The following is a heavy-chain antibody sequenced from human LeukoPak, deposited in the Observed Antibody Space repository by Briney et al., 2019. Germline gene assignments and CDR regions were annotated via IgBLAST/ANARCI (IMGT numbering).Heavy chain of an antibody. V-gene: IGHV1-69*06. CDR2: IIPIFGTA. D-gene: IGHD1-26*01. CDR1: GGTFSSYA. Sequence: SVKVSCKASGGTFSSYAISWVRQAPGQGLEWMGGIIPIFGTANYAQKFQGRVTITADKSTSTAYMELSSLRSEDTAVYYCARGGDYYIHNNWFDPWGQGTLVTVPS. CDR3: ARGGDYYIHNNWFDP. J-gene: IGHJ5*02.